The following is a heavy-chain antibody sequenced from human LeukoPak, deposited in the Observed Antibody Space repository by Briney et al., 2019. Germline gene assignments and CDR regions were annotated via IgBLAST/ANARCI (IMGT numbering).Heavy chain of an antibody. Sequence: GRSLRLSCAASGFTFSSYWMHWVSHAAGKGMVWVSRTNSDGSSTSYADSVKGRFTISRDNAKNTLDLQMNSLRAEDTAVYYGARWDDIVVVVAATKSRQYAFDIWGQGTMVTVSS. CDR3: ARWDDIVVVVAATKSRQYAFDI. V-gene: IGHV3-74*01. CDR1: GFTFSSYW. CDR2: TNSDGSST. J-gene: IGHJ3*02. D-gene: IGHD2-15*01.